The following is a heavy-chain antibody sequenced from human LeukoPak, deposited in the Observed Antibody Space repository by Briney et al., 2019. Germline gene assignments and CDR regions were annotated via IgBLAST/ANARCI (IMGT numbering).Heavy chain of an antibody. CDR3: ARDLYCSGGSCYSGVGAAFDI. D-gene: IGHD2-15*01. Sequence: GGSLRLSCAASGFTFSSYAMSWVRQAPGKGLEWVSAIGGSGGSTYYADSVKGRFTISRDNSKNTLYLQMNSLRAEDTAVYYCARDLYCSGGSCYSGVGAAFDIWGQGTMVTVSS. CDR1: GFTFSSYA. J-gene: IGHJ3*02. V-gene: IGHV3-23*01. CDR2: IGGSGGST.